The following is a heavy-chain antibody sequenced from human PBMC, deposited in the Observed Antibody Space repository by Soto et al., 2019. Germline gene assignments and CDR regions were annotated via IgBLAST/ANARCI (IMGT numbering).Heavy chain of an antibody. J-gene: IGHJ4*02. V-gene: IGHV3-23*01. D-gene: IGHD3-10*01. CDR3: ANSRVSMIRGLIIIPNY. CDR1: GFPFTGYA. CDR2: ISGHGDAT. Sequence: SGFPFTGYAMSWVRQAPGKGLEWVSAISGHGDATFYADSVKGRFTISRDNSKNTLYLHMNSLRAEDTALYYCANSRVSMIRGLIIIPNYWGQGTLVTVSS.